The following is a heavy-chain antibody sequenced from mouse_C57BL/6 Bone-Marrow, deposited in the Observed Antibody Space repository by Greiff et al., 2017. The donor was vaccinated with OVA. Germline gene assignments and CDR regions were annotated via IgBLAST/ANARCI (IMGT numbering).Heavy chain of an antibody. V-gene: IGHV1-26*01. D-gene: IGHD1-1*01. J-gene: IGHJ2*01. CDR1: GYTFTDYY. Sequence: EVQLQQSGPELVKPGASVKISCKASGYTFTDYYMNWVKQSHGKSLEWIGDINPNNGGTSYNQKFKGKATLTVDKSSSTAYMELRSLTSEDSAVYYWASHYYGSSYEFDYWGQGTTLTVSS. CDR3: ASHYYGSSYEFDY. CDR2: INPNNGGT.